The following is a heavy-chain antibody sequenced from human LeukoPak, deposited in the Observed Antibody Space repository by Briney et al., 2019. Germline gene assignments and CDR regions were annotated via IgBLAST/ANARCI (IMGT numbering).Heavy chain of an antibody. D-gene: IGHD1-26*01. CDR3: ARDSGKVGDDGILDY. Sequence: PGGSLRLSCTASGFTFSSNYMNWVRQAPGKGLEWVSVIYSGGTTYYADSVKGRFTISRDNSKNTLYLQMNSLRAEDTAIYYCARDSGKVGDDGILDYWGQGTLVTVSS. CDR1: GFTFSSNY. V-gene: IGHV3-53*01. J-gene: IGHJ4*02. CDR2: IYSGGTT.